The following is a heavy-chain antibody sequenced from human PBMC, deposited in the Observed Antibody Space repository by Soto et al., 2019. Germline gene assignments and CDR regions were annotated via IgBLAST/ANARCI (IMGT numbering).Heavy chain of an antibody. J-gene: IGHJ5*02. CDR3: TTGVVVVVAATYSEKTRFEP. CDR2: IKSKTDGGTT. V-gene: IGHV3-15*01. D-gene: IGHD2-15*01. CDR1: GFTFSNAW. Sequence: EVQLVESGGGLVKPGGSLRLSCAASGFTFSNAWMSWVRQAPGKGLEWVGRIKSKTDGGTTDYAAPVKGRFTISRDDSKNTLYLQMNSLKTEDTAVYYCTTGVVVVVAATYSEKTRFEPWGQGTLVTVSS.